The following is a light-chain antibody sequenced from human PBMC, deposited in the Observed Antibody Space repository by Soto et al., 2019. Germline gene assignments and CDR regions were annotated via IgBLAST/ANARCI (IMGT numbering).Light chain of an antibody. V-gene: IGKV3-20*01. J-gene: IGKJ1*01. CDR2: DAS. Sequence: EIVLTQSPATLSFSPGERATLSCRTSQSVSSNFLAWYQEKPGQAPRLLIYDASNRATGIPDRFGGSGSGTDFTLTISRLEPEDFAVYYCQQYGSSPPFTFGQGTKVDIK. CDR3: QQYGSSPPFT. CDR1: QSVSSNF.